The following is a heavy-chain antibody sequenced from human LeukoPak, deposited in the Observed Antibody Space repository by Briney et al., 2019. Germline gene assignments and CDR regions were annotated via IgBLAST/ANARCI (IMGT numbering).Heavy chain of an antibody. J-gene: IGHJ4*02. CDR1: GFSFSYYG. Sequence: GGSLRLSCAASGFSFSYYGMHWVRQAPGRGLEWVAVIWYDGSNKYYADSVKGRFTISRDTRDNSKNTLYLQMNGLRAEDTAVYYCAREGDSRKFDYWGQGTLVTVSS. CDR3: AREGDSRKFDY. D-gene: IGHD2-21*02. CDR2: IWYDGSNK. V-gene: IGHV3-33*01.